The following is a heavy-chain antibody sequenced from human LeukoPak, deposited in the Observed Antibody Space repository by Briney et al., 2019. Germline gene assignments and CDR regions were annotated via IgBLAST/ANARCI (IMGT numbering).Heavy chain of an antibody. CDR2: ISYIGNT. D-gene: IGHD3-22*01. CDR1: GGSISNYY. Sequence: SETLSLTCTVSGGSISNYYWSWIRQPPGKGLEWIGYISYIGNTNYNPSLKSRVTISVDTSKNQFSLKLSSVTAADTAVYYCARGVSGYYSTFYYYYYMDVWGKGTTVTVSS. CDR3: ARGVSGYYSTFYYYYYMDV. J-gene: IGHJ6*03. V-gene: IGHV4-59*01.